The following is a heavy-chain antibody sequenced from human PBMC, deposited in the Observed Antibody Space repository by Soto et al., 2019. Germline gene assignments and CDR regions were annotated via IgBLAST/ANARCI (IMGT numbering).Heavy chain of an antibody. D-gene: IGHD2-15*01. V-gene: IGHV1-18*01. CDR2: ISGFNADT. CDR1: GYTFTSYD. J-gene: IGHJ4*02. Sequence: ASVKVSCKASGYTFTSYDINWVRQAPGQGLEWMGWISGFNADTKYAEKFQGRITVTRDTLTTTVYMELRSLRSDDTAVYYCTRLGGDYWGQGTPVSVS. CDR3: TRLGGDY.